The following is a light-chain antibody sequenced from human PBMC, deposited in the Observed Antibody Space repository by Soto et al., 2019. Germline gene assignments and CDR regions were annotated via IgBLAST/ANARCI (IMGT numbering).Light chain of an antibody. CDR2: EVS. CDR1: NSDVGGYNY. V-gene: IGLV2-14*01. J-gene: IGLJ3*02. Sequence: QSVLTQPASVSGSPGQSITISCTGTNSDVGGYNYVSWYQQHPGKAPKFLIYEVSNRPSGVSNRFSGSKSGNTASLTISGLQAEDEADYYCSSYTSTNTWVFGGGTKLTVL. CDR3: SSYTSTNTWV.